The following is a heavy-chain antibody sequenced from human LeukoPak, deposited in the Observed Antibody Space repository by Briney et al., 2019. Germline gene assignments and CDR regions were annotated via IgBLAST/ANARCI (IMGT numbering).Heavy chain of an antibody. CDR1: GGSISSYY. V-gene: IGHV4-4*09. CDR2: IYTSGST. Sequence: SETLSLAYTVSGGSISSYYWSWIRQPPGKGLEWIGYIYTSGSTNYNPSLKSRVTISVDTSKNQFSLKLSSVTAADTAVYYCASTKPSIAAPPHFDYWGQGTLVTVSS. J-gene: IGHJ4*02. D-gene: IGHD6-6*01. CDR3: ASTKPSIAAPPHFDY.